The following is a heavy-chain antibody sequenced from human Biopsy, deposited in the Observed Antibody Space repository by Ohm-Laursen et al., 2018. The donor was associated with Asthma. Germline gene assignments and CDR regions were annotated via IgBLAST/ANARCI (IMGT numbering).Heavy chain of an antibody. CDR3: ARESSVAGSSDFDY. Sequence: SLRLSCAASGTHFGSYNMHWARQAPGKGLEWVAVITFDGSTQHYGDSVKGRFTISRDNSKNMLFFQMNSLRAEDTAVYYCARESSVAGSSDFDYWGQGTLVTVSS. J-gene: IGHJ4*02. CDR2: ITFDGSTQ. CDR1: GTHFGSYN. D-gene: IGHD6-19*01. V-gene: IGHV3-30-3*01.